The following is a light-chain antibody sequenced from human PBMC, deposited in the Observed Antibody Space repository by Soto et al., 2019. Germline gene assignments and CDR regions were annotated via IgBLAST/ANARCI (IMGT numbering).Light chain of an antibody. CDR2: GGS. V-gene: IGKV3-20*01. CDR3: QQYDSSPRT. Sequence: EIVLTQSPGTLSLSPGERATLSCRASQSVSTRSLAWYQQKPGQAPRLLISGGSSRAADIPDRFSGSGSGTDFTLTINRLEPEDFAVYYCQQYDSSPRTFGQGTKVE. J-gene: IGKJ1*01. CDR1: QSVSTRS.